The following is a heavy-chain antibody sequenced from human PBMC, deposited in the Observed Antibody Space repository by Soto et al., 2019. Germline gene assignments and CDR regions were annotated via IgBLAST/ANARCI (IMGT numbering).Heavy chain of an antibody. D-gene: IGHD4-17*01. CDR1: GGSVSSGSYY. Sequence: SETLSLTCTVSGGSVSSGSYYWSWIRKPPGKGLEWIGYIYYSGSTNYNPSLKSRVTISVDTSKNQFSLKLSSVTAADTAVYYCAREGYGGKSYCYGMDVWRQGTPVTVSS. CDR2: IYYSGST. V-gene: IGHV4-61*01. J-gene: IGHJ6*02. CDR3: AREGYGGKSYCYGMDV.